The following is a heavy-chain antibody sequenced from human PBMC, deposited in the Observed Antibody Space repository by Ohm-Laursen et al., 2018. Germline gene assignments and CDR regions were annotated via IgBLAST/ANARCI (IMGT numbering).Heavy chain of an antibody. CDR3: AKGVYGFVDIVATSTSALDY. CDR2: ISYDGSNK. J-gene: IGHJ4*02. Sequence: SLRLSCAAAGFTFSSYGMHWVRQAPGKGLEWVAVISYDGSNKYYADSVKGRFTISRDNSKNTLYLQMNSLRAEDTAVYYCAKGVYGFVDIVATSTSALDYWGQGTLVTVSS. CDR1: GFTFSSYG. D-gene: IGHD5-12*01. V-gene: IGHV3-30*18.